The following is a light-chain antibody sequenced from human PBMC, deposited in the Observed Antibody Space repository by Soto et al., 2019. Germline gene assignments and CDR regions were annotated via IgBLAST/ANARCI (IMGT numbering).Light chain of an antibody. CDR1: QSVDIW. V-gene: IGKV1-5*03. CDR3: HQYRDYPVT. Sequence: DIQMTQSPSTLSASVGDRVTITCRASQSVDIWLAWYQQKPGKAPKLLIHKASILEDGVPSRFTGSGSGTDFTLTISSLQTDDVGTYYCHQYRDYPVTFGGGTKVEIK. CDR2: KAS. J-gene: IGKJ4*01.